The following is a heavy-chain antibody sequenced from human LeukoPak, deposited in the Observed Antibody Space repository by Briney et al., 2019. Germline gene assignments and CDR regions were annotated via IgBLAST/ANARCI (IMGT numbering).Heavy chain of an antibody. J-gene: IGHJ4*02. CDR3: ARDNRYCSGGSCYVY. V-gene: IGHV4-59*01. CDR2: IYYSGST. D-gene: IGHD2-15*01. CDR1: GGSISSYY. Sequence: KPSETLSLTCTVSGGSISSYYWSWIRQPPGKGLEWIGYIYYSGSTNYSPSLKSRVTISVDTSKNQFSLKLSSVTAADTAVYYCARDNRYCSGGSCYVYWGQGTLVTVSS.